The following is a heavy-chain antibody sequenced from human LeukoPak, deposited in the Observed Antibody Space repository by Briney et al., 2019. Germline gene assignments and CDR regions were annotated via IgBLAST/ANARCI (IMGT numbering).Heavy chain of an antibody. J-gene: IGHJ6*03. CDR1: GFTLADLS. V-gene: IGHV1-24*01. CDR2: FDRKNGDT. CDR3: ATGVFCATTTCPGYQHYYYFMDV. D-gene: IGHD2-2*01. Sequence: ASVKVSCKVSGFTLADLSMHWVRQAPGKGLEWVGGFDRKNGDTIYAQRFRGRVTLTEDASTGTAYMDLSSLSADDTAVYYCATGVFCATTTCPGYQHYYYFMDVWGKGATVTVSS.